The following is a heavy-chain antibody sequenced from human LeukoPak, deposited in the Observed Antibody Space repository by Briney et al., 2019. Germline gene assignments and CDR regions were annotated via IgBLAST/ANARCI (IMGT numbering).Heavy chain of an antibody. CDR2: ISSSSSYI. V-gene: IGHV3-21*01. D-gene: IGHD6-6*01. Sequence: PGGSLRLSCAASGFTLSSYSMNWVRQAPGKGLEWVSSISSSSSYIYYADSVKGRFTISRDNAKNSLYLQMNSLRAEDTAVYYCAFEYSSSSAGFDYWDKGTLVTVSS. CDR1: GFTLSSYS. J-gene: IGHJ4*02. CDR3: AFEYSSSSAGFDY.